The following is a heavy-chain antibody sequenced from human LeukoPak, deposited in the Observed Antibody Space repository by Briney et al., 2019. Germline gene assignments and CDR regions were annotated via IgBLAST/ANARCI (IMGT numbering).Heavy chain of an antibody. CDR1: GGTFSSYA. CDR2: IIPIFGTA. D-gene: IGHD3-22*01. J-gene: IGHJ4*02. Sequence: GASVKVSCKASGGTFSSYAISWVRQAPGQGLEWMGGIIPIFGTANYAQKFQGRVTMTRNTSISIAYMELSSLRSEDTAVYYCARAGRHYYDSSGYYTYYFDYWGQGTLVTVSS. V-gene: IGHV1-69*05. CDR3: ARAGRHYYDSSGYYTYYFDY.